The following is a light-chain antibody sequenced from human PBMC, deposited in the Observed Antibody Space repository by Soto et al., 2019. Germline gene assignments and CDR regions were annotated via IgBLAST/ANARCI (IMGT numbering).Light chain of an antibody. CDR3: CSYAGSVL. CDR1: SSDIGGYNF. V-gene: IGLV2-11*01. CDR2: DVT. Sequence: QSALTQPRSVSGSPGQSVTISCTGSSSDIGGYNFVSWYQQHPGKAPKVMIYDVTERPSGVPDRFSGSKSGNTASLTISGLQAEDEADYYCCSYAGSVLFGGGTQLTVL. J-gene: IGLJ2*01.